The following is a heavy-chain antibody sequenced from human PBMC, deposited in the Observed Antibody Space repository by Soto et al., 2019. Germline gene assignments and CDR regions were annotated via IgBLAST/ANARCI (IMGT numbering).Heavy chain of an antibody. J-gene: IGHJ6*02. D-gene: IGHD2-8*01. CDR2: ISGYNGNT. CDR3: AKNGQPPYYYYGMDV. V-gene: IGHV1-18*01. Sequence: ASVKGSCKASGYAFSSYGISWVRQAPGQGLEWMGWISGYNGNTNYAQKVQGRVTMTIDTSTYTAYMELRSLTSDDTAIYYCAKNGQPPYYYYGMDVWGQGTTVTVSS. CDR1: GYAFSSYG.